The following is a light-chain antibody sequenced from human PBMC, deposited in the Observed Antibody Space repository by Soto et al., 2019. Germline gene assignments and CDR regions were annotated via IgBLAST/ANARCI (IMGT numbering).Light chain of an antibody. CDR3: QQIYRTPLT. V-gene: IGKV1-39*01. CDR1: QSISSY. CDR2: AAS. J-gene: IGKJ5*01. Sequence: DIQMTQSPSSLSASVGDRVTITCRASQSISSYLNWYQQKPGKAPKLLIYAASSLQSGVPSRFSGSGSGTDFTLTISSLQPEDFATYYCQQIYRTPLTFCQGIRLEI.